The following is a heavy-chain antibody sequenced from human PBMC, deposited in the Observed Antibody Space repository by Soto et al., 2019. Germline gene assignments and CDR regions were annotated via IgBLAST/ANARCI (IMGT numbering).Heavy chain of an antibody. CDR2: IWYDGSNK. Sequence: QVQLVESGGGVVQPGRSLRLSCAASGFTFSSYGMHWVRQAPGKGLECVAVIWYDGSNKYYGDSVKGRFTISRDNSKNTLYLQMNSLRVEDTAVYYCAKDQGAYTGDGTDVWGQGTTVTVSS. J-gene: IGHJ6*02. D-gene: IGHD2-21*01. V-gene: IGHV3-33*06. CDR1: GFTFSSYG. CDR3: AKDQGAYTGDGTDV.